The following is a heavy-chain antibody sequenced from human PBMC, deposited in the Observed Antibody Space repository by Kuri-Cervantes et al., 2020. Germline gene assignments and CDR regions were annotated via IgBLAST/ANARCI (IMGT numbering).Heavy chain of an antibody. D-gene: IGHD3-10*01. J-gene: IGHJ6*03. V-gene: IGHV4-61*08. Sequence: GSLRLSCTVSGGSISSGGYYWSWIRQHPGKGLEWIGYIYYSGSTNYNPSLKSRVTISVDTSKNQFSLKLSSVTAADTAVYYCARDQVPFVRGGYYYYYMDVWGKGTTVTVSS. CDR2: IYYSGST. CDR1: GGSISSGGYY. CDR3: ARDQVPFVRGGYYYYYMDV.